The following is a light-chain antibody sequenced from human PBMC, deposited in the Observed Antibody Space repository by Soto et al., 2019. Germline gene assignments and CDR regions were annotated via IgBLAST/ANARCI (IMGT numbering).Light chain of an antibody. CDR2: TDN. CDR3: AAWDDNLRGYWV. CDR1: TSNIGSKT. V-gene: IGLV1-44*01. Sequence: QSVLTQPPSASGTPGQSVTISCSGSTSNIGSKTVSWYQHLPGTAPKLLIYTDNQRPSGVPDRFSGSKSGTSASLAISGLRSEDEADYFCAAWDDNLRGYWVFGGGTKLTVL. J-gene: IGLJ2*01.